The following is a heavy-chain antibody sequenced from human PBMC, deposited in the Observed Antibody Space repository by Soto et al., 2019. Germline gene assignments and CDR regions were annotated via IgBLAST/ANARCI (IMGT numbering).Heavy chain of an antibody. J-gene: IGHJ4*02. D-gene: IGHD2-2*02. CDR3: ARGPSDIHPYKHLFHY. Sequence: QVQLQQWGAGLLKPSETLSLTCAVYGGSFSGYYWSWIRQPPGKGLEWIGEINHSGSTNYNPSLKSRVTISVDKSKNQLSLKLGSVTAVDTAVYDCARGPSDIHPYKHLFHYWGQRTLVTVSS. CDR2: INHSGST. V-gene: IGHV4-34*01. CDR1: GGSFSGYY.